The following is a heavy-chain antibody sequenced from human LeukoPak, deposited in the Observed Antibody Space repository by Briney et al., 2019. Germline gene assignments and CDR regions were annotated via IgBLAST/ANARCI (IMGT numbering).Heavy chain of an antibody. V-gene: IGHV3-48*04. CDR3: ARDRGFYDPPLDY. CDR2: INSSGIVI. CDR1: GFTFSTYS. D-gene: IGHD5/OR15-5a*01. Sequence: GGSLRLSCAASGFTFSTYSMNWVRQAPGKGLEWVSYINSSGIVIYYADSVKGRFTISRDNVKNSLYLQMNSLRAEDTAVYYCARDRGFYDPPLDYWGQGTLVTVSS. J-gene: IGHJ4*02.